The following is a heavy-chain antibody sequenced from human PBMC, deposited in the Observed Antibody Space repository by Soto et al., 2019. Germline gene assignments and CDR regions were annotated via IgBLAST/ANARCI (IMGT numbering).Heavy chain of an antibody. CDR3: ARRAGQSVWFDP. V-gene: IGHV1-69*13. Sequence: GASVKVSCKASGGTFSSYAISWVRQAPGQGLEWMGGIIPIFGTANYAQKFQGRVTITADESTSTAYMELGSLRSEDTAGYYCARRAGQSVWFDPWGQGTLVTVSS. CDR1: GGTFSSYA. D-gene: IGHD4-17*01. J-gene: IGHJ5*02. CDR2: IIPIFGTA.